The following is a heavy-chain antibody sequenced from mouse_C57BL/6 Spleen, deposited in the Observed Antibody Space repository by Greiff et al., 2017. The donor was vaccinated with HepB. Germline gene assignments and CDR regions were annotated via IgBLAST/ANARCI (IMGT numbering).Heavy chain of an antibody. CDR3: TRGITTVPRYWYFDV. V-gene: IGHV5-9-1*02. Sequence: EVQRVESGEGLVKPGGSLKLSCAASGFTFSSYAMSWVRQTPEKRLEWVAYISSGGDYIYYADTVKGRFTISRDNARNTLYLQMSSLESEDTAMYYCTRGITTVPRYWYFDVWGTGTTVTVSS. J-gene: IGHJ1*03. CDR2: ISSGGDYI. D-gene: IGHD1-1*01. CDR1: GFTFSSYA.